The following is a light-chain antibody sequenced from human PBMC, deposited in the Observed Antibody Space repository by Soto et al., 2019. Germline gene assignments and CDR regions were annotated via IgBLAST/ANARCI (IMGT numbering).Light chain of an antibody. CDR1: SSEVGGYNY. CDR3: SSHAGSKRV. CDR2: EVS. Sequence: QSVPTQPPSPSGSPGQSVTISCTGTSSEVGGYNYVSWYQQHPGKAPKRMIYEVSKRPSGVPDRFSGSKSGNTASLTVSGLQAEDEADYYCSSHAGSKRVFGTGTKVTVL. V-gene: IGLV2-8*01. J-gene: IGLJ1*01.